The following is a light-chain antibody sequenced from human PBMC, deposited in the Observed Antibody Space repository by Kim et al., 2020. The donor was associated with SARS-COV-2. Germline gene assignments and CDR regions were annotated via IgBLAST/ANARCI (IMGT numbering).Light chain of an antibody. CDR3: NSRDSNDNVV. Sequence: AFGQPGRIQCQGDSLIRYDPARYQTKPGQAPILVIYGNNNRPSGIPDRFSGSSSGNTASLTITGTQAGNEADYYCNSRDSNDNVVFGGGTKLTVL. J-gene: IGLJ2*01. CDR1: SLIRYD. CDR2: GNN. V-gene: IGLV3-19*01.